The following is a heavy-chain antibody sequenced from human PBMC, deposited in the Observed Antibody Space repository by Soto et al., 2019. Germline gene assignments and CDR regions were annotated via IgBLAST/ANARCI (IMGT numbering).Heavy chain of an antibody. V-gene: IGHV3-30*18. CDR3: AKDLRKAAAGTGFDY. D-gene: IGHD6-13*01. CDR2: ISYDGSNK. CDR1: GFTFSSYG. Sequence: QVQLVESGGGVVQPGRSLRLSCAASGFTFSSYGMHWVRQAPGKGLEWVAVISYDGSNKYYADSVKGRFTISRDNSKNTLYLQINSLRAEDTAVYYCAKDLRKAAAGTGFDYWGQGTLVTVSS. J-gene: IGHJ4*02.